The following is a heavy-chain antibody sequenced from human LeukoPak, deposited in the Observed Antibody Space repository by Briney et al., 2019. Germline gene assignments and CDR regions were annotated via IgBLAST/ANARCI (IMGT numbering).Heavy chain of an antibody. CDR3: ANGPLYEGTQVDY. D-gene: IGHD3-3*01. CDR2: ISGSGGST. V-gene: IGHV3-23*01. J-gene: IGHJ4*02. CDR1: GFTFSSYA. Sequence: GGSLRLSCAASGFTFSSYAMSWVRQAPGKGLEWVSAISGSGGSTYYADSVKGRFTISRDNSKNTLYLQMNSLRAGDTAVYYCANGPLYEGTQVDYWGQGTLVTVSS.